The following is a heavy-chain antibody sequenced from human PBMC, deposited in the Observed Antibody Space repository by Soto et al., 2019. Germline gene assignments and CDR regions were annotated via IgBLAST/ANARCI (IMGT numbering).Heavy chain of an antibody. J-gene: IGHJ4*02. CDR1: GGTFSSYA. D-gene: IGHD3-22*01. CDR2: IIPIFGTA. CDR3: ARAGNYYDSSGYYLTPFDY. Sequence: QVQLVQSGAEVKKPGSSVKVSCKASGGTFSSYAISWVRQAPGQGLEWMGGIIPIFGTANYAQKFQGRVTISADESTSKAYMELSSLRSEDTAVYYCARAGNYYDSSGYYLTPFDYWGQGTLVTVSS. V-gene: IGHV1-69*01.